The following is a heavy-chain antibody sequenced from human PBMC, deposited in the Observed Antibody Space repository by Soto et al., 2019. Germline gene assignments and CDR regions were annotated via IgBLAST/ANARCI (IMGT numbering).Heavy chain of an antibody. V-gene: IGHV1-46*01. CDR3: ARGDYYYGMDV. Sequence: ASVKVSCKASGYTFTSYYMHWLRQPPGQGLEWMGIINPSGGSTSYAQKFQGRVTMTRDTSTSTVYMELSSLRSEGTAVYYCARGDYYYGMDVWGQGTTVTVSS. CDR2: INPSGGST. J-gene: IGHJ6*02. CDR1: GYTFTSYY.